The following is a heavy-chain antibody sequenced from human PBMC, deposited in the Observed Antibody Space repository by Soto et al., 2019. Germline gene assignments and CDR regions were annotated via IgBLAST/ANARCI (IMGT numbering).Heavy chain of an antibody. CDR2: IYKSGRT. J-gene: IGHJ5*02. CDR3: ARSLSASSGWFDP. Sequence: SETLSLTCAVSGDSIGSGDFYWTWIRQSPGKGLEYIGYIYKSGRTYYNPSLKSRPIISLDTSKSQFFLSLSSVTAADTAMYYCARSLSASSGWFDPWGQGTLVTVSS. V-gene: IGHV4-30-4*01. CDR1: GDSIGSGDFY. D-gene: IGHD6-6*01.